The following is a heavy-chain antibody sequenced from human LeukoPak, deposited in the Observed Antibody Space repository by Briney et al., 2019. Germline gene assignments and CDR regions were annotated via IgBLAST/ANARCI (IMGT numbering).Heavy chain of an antibody. CDR3: ARNRGYYDSSGYYAVDY. Sequence: SETLSLTCAVSGYSISSGCYWGWIRQPPGKGLEWIGSIYHSGSTYYNPSLKSRVTISVDTSKNQFSLKLSSVTAADTAVYYCARNRGYYDSSGYYAVDYWGQGTLVTVSS. CDR2: IYHSGST. D-gene: IGHD3-22*01. CDR1: GYSISSGCY. V-gene: IGHV4-38-2*01. J-gene: IGHJ4*02.